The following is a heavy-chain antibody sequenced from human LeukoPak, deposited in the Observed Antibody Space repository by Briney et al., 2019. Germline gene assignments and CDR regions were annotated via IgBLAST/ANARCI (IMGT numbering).Heavy chain of an antibody. V-gene: IGHV3-30-3*01. CDR1: GFTFSSYA. CDR2: ISYDGSNK. CDR3: AKGVGSTGSYFDY. J-gene: IGHJ4*02. Sequence: GGSLRLSCAASGFTFSSYAMHWVRQAPGKGLEWVAVISYDGSNKYYADSVKGRFTISRDNSKDTLYLQMNSLRADDTAVYYCAKGVGSTGSYFDYWGQGTLVTVSS. D-gene: IGHD1-26*01.